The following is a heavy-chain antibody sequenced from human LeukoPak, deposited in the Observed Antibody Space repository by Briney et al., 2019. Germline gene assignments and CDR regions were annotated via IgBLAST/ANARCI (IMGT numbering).Heavy chain of an antibody. CDR1: GYSFASYW. D-gene: IGHD6-13*01. Sequence: GESLKISCKGSGYSFASYWIGWVRQLPGKGLEWMGIIYSADSDTRYSPSFRGQVTFSADKSISTAYLQWSSLKASDTAIYYCARHFSYGNSWYIDYWGQGTLVTVSS. V-gene: IGHV5-51*01. J-gene: IGHJ4*02. CDR3: ARHFSYGNSWYIDY. CDR2: IYSADSDT.